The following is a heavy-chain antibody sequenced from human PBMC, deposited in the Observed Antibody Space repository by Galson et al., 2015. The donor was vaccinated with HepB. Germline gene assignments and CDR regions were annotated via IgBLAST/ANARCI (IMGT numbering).Heavy chain of an antibody. J-gene: IGHJ5*02. D-gene: IGHD2-15*01. CDR1: GYTSSSYS. Sequence: SVKVSCKASGYTSSSYSITWVRQGPGQGLEWRGWISAYNRKTNYAQKIQGRVTMTTDRFTSTAYMELRSLRSDDTAVYYCARGALVLGVAATQNNWFDPWGQGPLVTVSS. CDR3: ARGALVLGVAATQNNWFDP. CDR2: ISAYNRKT. V-gene: IGHV1-18*01.